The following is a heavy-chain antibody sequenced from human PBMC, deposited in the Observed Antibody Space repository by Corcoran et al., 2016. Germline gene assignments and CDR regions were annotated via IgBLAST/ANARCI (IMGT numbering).Heavy chain of an antibody. V-gene: IGHV3-33*06. Sequence: QVQLVESGGGVVQPGRSLRLSCAASGFTFSSYGMHWVRQAQGKGQEWVAVIWYEGSNKYYADSVKGRFTISSDNSKNTLYLQMNSLRAEDTAVYYCAKQCLRSAGYYYYGMDVWGHGTTVTVSS. CDR3: AKQCLRSAGYYYYGMDV. D-gene: IGHD5-12*01. J-gene: IGHJ6*02. CDR1: GFTFSSYG. CDR2: IWYEGSNK.